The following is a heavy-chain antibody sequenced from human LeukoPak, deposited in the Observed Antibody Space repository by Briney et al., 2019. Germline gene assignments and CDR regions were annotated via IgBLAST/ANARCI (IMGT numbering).Heavy chain of an antibody. V-gene: IGHV4-31*03. Sequence: SQTLSLTCTVSGASISSEGYYWSWIRQHPGEGLELIGFIYYSGHTYYNPSLKSRVSISLDASKSQISLKLSSATAADTAIYYCATIRTGANWYDPWGQGTLVTVSS. CDR1: GASISSEGYY. J-gene: IGHJ5*02. CDR3: ATIRTGANWYDP. D-gene: IGHD1-1*01. CDR2: IYYSGHT.